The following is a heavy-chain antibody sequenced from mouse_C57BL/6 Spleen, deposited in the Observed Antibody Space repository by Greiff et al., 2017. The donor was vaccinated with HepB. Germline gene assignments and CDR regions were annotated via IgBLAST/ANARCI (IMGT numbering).Heavy chain of an antibody. J-gene: IGHJ1*03. CDR3: ARDVPYYYGSRYWYFDI. Sequence: EVQLQESEGGLVQPGSSMKLSCTASGFTFSDYYMAWVRQVPEKGLEWVANINYDGSSTYYLDSLKSRFIISRDNAKNILYLQMSSLKSEDTATYYCARDVPYYYGSRYWYFDIWGTGTTVTVSS. CDR2: INYDGSST. V-gene: IGHV5-16*01. CDR1: GFTFSDYY. D-gene: IGHD1-1*01.